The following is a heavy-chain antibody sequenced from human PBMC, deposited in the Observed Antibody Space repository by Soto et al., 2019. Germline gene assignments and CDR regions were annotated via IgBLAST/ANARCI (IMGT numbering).Heavy chain of an antibody. CDR1: GLSISSGDW. CDR3: ARDQGSHPGD. D-gene: IGHD6-13*01. J-gene: IGHJ4*02. CDR2: IHHSGST. V-gene: IGHV4-4*02. Sequence: QGQLQESGPGLVRPSGTVSLTCAVSGLSISSGDWWSWVRQPPGKGLEWIGEIHHSGSTNYNPSLKSRVTMSVVPSKDLFSLTLTSVTAADTAFYYCARDQGSHPGDWGQGTLVSVSS.